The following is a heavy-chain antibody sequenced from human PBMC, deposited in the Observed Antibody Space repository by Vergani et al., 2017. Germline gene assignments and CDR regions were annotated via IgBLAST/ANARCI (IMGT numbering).Heavy chain of an antibody. J-gene: IGHJ1*01. CDR1: GYTFTSYG. CDR3: ARDGPFSGSYYHPGTPEWRNFEH. Sequence: QVQLVQSGAEVKKPGASVKVSCKASGYTFTSYGISWVRQAPGQGLEWMGWISAYNGNTNYAQKLQGRVTMTTDTSTSTAYIELRSLRSDDTAVYYCARDGPFSGSYYHPGTPEWRNFEHWGQGTLVTVSS. CDR2: ISAYNGNT. D-gene: IGHD1-26*01. V-gene: IGHV1-18*01.